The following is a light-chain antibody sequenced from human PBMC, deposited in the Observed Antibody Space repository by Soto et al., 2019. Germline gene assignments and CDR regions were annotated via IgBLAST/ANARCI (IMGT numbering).Light chain of an antibody. CDR3: QQYSSSLFT. Sequence: EIVLTQSPGTLSLSSGERATLSCRARQSVSSSYLAWYQQKPGQAPRLLIYGASSRATGIPDRFSGSGSGTDFTLTISRLEPEDFALYYCQQYSSSLFTFGPGTKVDIK. J-gene: IGKJ3*01. CDR2: GAS. CDR1: QSVSSSY. V-gene: IGKV3-20*01.